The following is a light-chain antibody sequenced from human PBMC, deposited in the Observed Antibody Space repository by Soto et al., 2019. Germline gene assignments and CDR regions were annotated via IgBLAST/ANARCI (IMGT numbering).Light chain of an antibody. CDR3: SSFAGSNNFPYV. J-gene: IGLJ1*01. Sequence: QSALTQPPSASGSPGQSVTISCTGTSSDVGAYDYVSWYQQHPGKAPKRMIYEINKRPSGVPARFSGSKSGNRASLTVSGLQAEDEADYYCSSFAGSNNFPYVFGTGTKVTVL. V-gene: IGLV2-8*01. CDR2: EIN. CDR1: SSDVGAYDY.